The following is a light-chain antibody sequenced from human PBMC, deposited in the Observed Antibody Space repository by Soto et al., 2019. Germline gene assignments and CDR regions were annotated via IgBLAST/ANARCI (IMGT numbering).Light chain of an antibody. V-gene: IGKV1-5*01. CDR3: QQYNSYWT. J-gene: IGKJ1*01. Sequence: DIQMTQSPSTLSASVGDRVTITCRASQSISSWLAWYQQKPGKAPKLLIYDASILDSGVPSRFSGSGSGTEFTLTISSLQPDDVATYYCQQYNSYWTFGQGTQVEIK. CDR2: DAS. CDR1: QSISSW.